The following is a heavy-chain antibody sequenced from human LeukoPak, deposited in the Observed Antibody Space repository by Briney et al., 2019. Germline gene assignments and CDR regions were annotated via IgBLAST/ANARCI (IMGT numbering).Heavy chain of an antibody. CDR1: GFTFRSYW. D-gene: IGHD3-10*01. Sequence: GALGPLWAASGFTFRSYWMPRVRQTPGKGLVWVSRINSDGSSTSYADSVKGRFTISRDNAKNTLYLQMNSLRAEDTAVYYCARDRYYGSGSYYNWFDPWGQGTLVTVSS. V-gene: IGHV3-74*01. CDR2: INSDGSST. CDR3: ARDRYYGSGSYYNWFDP. J-gene: IGHJ5*02.